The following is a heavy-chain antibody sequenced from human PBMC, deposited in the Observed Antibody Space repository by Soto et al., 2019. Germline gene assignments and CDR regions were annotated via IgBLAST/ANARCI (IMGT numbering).Heavy chain of an antibody. Sequence: QVQLVQSGAEVKKPGASVKVSCKASGYTFTSYGISWVRQAPGQGLEWMGWISAYNGNTNYAQKLQVRVTITTDTSTSTAYMELRSLRSDDTSVYYCVVAAQPYYFDYWGQGTLFTVSS. CDR1: GYTFTSYG. CDR3: VVAAQPYYFDY. D-gene: IGHD2-15*01. CDR2: ISAYNGNT. V-gene: IGHV1-18*01. J-gene: IGHJ4*02.